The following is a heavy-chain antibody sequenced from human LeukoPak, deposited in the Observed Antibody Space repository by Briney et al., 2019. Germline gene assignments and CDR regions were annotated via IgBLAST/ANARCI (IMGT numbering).Heavy chain of an antibody. Sequence: GGSLRLSCAASGFTLSSYWMHWVRQAPGEGLVWVSRIDPDGSTTNYADSVKGRFTTSRDNSKNTLYLQMNSLRAEDTAVYYCAKPAYCGGDCYSSPFQHWGQGTLVTVSS. V-gene: IGHV3-74*01. CDR3: AKPAYCGGDCYSSPFQH. J-gene: IGHJ1*01. CDR1: GFTLSSYW. D-gene: IGHD2-21*02. CDR2: IDPDGSTT.